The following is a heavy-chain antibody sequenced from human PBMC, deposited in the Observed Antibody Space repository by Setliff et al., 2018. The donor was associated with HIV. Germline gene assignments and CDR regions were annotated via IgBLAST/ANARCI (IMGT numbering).Heavy chain of an antibody. J-gene: IGHJ3*02. Sequence: LSLTCAVSGSSISSGYFWGWVRQPPGKGLEWIANIHHSGNTYYNPSLKSRVTISVETSTNQFPLKLNSVTATDTAVYYCTREGPRITGTGGAFDTWGQGTMVTVSS. V-gene: IGHV4-38-2*02. CDR2: IHHSGNT. CDR1: GSSISSGYF. D-gene: IGHD1-20*01. CDR3: TREGPRITGTGGAFDT.